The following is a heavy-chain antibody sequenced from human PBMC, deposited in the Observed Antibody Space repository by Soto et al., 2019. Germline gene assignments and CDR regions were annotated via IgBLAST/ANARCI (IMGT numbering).Heavy chain of an antibody. J-gene: IGHJ4*02. V-gene: IGHV3-23*01. CDR3: ANLQGALDS. CDR1: GFTFSGYA. Sequence: GGSLRLSCAASGFTFSGYALSWVRQAPGKGLEWVSTFSGGGGGTYYADSVKGRFIISRDNSRNTLYLQMNSLRAEDTAVYYCANLQGALDSWGQGTLVTVSS. D-gene: IGHD3-16*01. CDR2: FSGGGGGT.